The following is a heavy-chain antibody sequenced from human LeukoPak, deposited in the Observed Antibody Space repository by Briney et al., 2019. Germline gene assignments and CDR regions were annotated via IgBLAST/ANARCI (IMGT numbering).Heavy chain of an antibody. Sequence: GGSLRLSCAASGFIFSDYGMQWVRQAAGKGLERVAFIRYDATEKYYVDSVKGRFTISRDNSKNSLYLQMNSLRPEDTAVYYWAKGGDGEYYDYMDGWGKGTTVTVSS. CDR3: AKGGDGEYYDYMDG. V-gene: IGHV3-30*02. CDR1: GFIFSDYG. J-gene: IGHJ6*03. CDR2: IRYDATEK. D-gene: IGHD4-17*01.